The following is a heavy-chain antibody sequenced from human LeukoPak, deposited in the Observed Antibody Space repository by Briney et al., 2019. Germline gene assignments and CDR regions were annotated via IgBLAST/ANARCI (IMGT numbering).Heavy chain of an antibody. CDR1: GGSMSPYH. CDR3: ARRIDDSSGYYFFDY. Sequence: SETLSLTCTVSGGSMSPYHWGWIRQPPGKGLEWIGYIYYSGSTNYNPSLKSRVTISVDTSKNQFSLKLSSVTAADTAVYYCARRIDDSSGYYFFDYWGQGTLVTVSS. V-gene: IGHV4-59*08. CDR2: IYYSGST. J-gene: IGHJ4*02. D-gene: IGHD3-22*01.